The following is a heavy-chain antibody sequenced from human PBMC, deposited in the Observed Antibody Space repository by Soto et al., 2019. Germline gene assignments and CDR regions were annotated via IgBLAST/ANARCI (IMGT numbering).Heavy chain of an antibody. CDR1: GGSISSGGYY. J-gene: IGHJ5*02. CDR2: IYYSGST. CDR3: AGSVFP. Sequence: SETLSLTCTVSGGSISSGGYYWSWIRQHPGKGLEWIGYIYYSGSTYYNPSLKSRDTISVDTSKNQLSLKLSSVTAAVKGVFYCAGSVFPWGQGTLVTVSS. V-gene: IGHV4-31*03.